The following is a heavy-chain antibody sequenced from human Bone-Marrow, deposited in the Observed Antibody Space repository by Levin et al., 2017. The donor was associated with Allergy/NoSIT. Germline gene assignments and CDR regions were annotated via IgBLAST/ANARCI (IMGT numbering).Heavy chain of an antibody. D-gene: IGHD2-15*01. Sequence: PSETLSLTCTVSGGSISSYYWSWIRQPPGKGLEWIGYIYYSGSTNYNPSLKSRVTISVDTSKNQFSLKLSSVTAADTAVYYCARHDTPFYCSGGSCYPFDAFDIWGQGTMVTVSS. V-gene: IGHV4-59*08. CDR3: ARHDTPFYCSGGSCYPFDAFDI. CDR1: GGSISSYY. CDR2: IYYSGST. J-gene: IGHJ3*02.